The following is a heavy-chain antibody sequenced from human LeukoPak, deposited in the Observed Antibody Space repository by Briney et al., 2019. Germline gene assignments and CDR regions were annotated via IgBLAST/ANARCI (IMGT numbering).Heavy chain of an antibody. J-gene: IGHJ4*02. Sequence: PGGSLRLSCAASGFTLSSYTMNWVRQAPGKGLEWVSSISSSSSYIYYADSVKGRFTISRDNAKNPLCLQMNSLIAEDTAVYYHANGHYNSGGYDCLDYWGQGTLVTVSS. D-gene: IGHD6-19*01. CDR2: ISSSSSYI. V-gene: IGHV3-21*01. CDR1: GFTLSSYT. CDR3: ANGHYNSGGYDCLDY.